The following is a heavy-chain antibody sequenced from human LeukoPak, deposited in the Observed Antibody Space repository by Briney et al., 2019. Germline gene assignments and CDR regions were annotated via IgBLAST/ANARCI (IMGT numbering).Heavy chain of an antibody. CDR2: MYYSGST. J-gene: IGHJ1*01. CDR3: ARYLDYGGNSRVFQH. CDR1: GGSISSSSYD. V-gene: IGHV4-39*06. Sequence: SETLSLTCTVSGGSISSSSYDWGWIRQPRGKGLEWIVRMYYSGSTNNDRSRKSQFTKTVDKTKNGFDRKLSYVTAADTAVYYCARYLDYGGNSRVFQHWGQGTLVTVSS. D-gene: IGHD4-23*01.